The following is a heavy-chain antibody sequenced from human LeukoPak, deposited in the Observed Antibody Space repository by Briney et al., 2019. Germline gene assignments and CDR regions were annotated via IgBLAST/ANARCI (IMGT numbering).Heavy chain of an antibody. V-gene: IGHV4-30-4*08. CDR3: ASEYGVTGTFWFDP. D-gene: IGHD2-8*02. J-gene: IGHJ5*02. CDR2: IYYSGST. CDR1: GGSISSGDYY. Sequence: SETLSLTCTVSGGSISSGDYYWSWIRQPPGKGLEWIGYIYYSGSTYYNPSLKSRVTISVDTSKNQFSLKLSSVTAADTAVCYCASEYGVTGTFWFDPWGQETLVTVSS.